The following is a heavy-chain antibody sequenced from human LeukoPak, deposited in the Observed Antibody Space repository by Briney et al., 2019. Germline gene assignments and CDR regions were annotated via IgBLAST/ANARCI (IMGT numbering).Heavy chain of an antibody. CDR3: ARVRDGYNNDAFDI. D-gene: IGHD5-24*01. CDR2: IYYSGST. J-gene: IGHJ3*02. CDR1: GGSISSHY. Sequence: PSETLSLTCTVSGGSISSHYWSWIRQPPGKGLEWIGYIYYSGSTNYNPSLKSRVTISVDTSKNQFSLKLSSVTAADTAVYYRARVRDGYNNDAFDIWGQGTMVTVSS. V-gene: IGHV4-59*11.